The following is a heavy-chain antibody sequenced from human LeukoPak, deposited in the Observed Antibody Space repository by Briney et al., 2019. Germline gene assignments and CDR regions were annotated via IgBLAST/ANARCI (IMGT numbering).Heavy chain of an antibody. CDR1: GFTFSSYW. CDR2: IKQDGSEK. D-gene: IGHD3-10*01. CDR3: AKSSFLLWFGEAAYFDY. J-gene: IGHJ4*02. V-gene: IGHV3-7*01. Sequence: GGSLRLSCAASGFTFSSYWMSWVRQAPGKGLEWVANIKQDGSEKYYVDSVKGRFTISRDNAKNSLYLQMNSLRAEDTAVYYCAKSSFLLWFGEAAYFDYWGQGTLVTVSS.